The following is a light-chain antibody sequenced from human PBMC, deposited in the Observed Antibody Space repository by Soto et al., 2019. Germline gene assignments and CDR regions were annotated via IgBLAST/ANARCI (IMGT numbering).Light chain of an antibody. J-gene: IGLJ2*01. V-gene: IGLV2-14*03. CDR2: GVS. Sequence: QSVLTQPASVSGSPGQSITISCTGTSSDVGDYNYVSWYQQHPGKAPKLIIYGVSNRPSGISNRFSGSNSGNTASLTISGLQAEDEAEYYCSSYTSTNTLVFGGGTKVTVL. CDR1: SSDVGDYNY. CDR3: SSYTSTNTLV.